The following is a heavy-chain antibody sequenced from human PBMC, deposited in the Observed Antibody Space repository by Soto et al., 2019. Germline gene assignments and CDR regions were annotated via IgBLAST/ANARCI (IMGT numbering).Heavy chain of an antibody. CDR3: ATGDDYDSSGIRLNWFDP. CDR2: ISSSSSTI. D-gene: IGHD3-22*01. V-gene: IGHV3-48*02. CDR1: GFTFSSYS. J-gene: IGHJ5*02. Sequence: EVQLVESGGGLVQPGGSLRLSCAASGFTFSSYSMNWVRQAPGKGLEWVSYISSSSSTIYYADSVKGRFTISRDNAKNSMYLLMNSLRDEDTAVYYCATGDDYDSSGIRLNWFDPWGQGTLVTVSS.